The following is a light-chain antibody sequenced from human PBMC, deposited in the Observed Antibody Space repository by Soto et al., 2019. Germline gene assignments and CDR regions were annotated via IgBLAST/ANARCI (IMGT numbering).Light chain of an antibody. Sequence: DIQMTQSPSSLSASVGARVTITCRASQSISSYLNWYQQKPGKAPKLLIYAASSLQSGVPSRFSGSGSGTDLTITISSLQPEDFETYYGQQSYSTPQTFGQGTKVDIK. CDR3: QQSYSTPQT. CDR1: QSISSY. J-gene: IGKJ1*01. CDR2: AAS. V-gene: IGKV1-39*01.